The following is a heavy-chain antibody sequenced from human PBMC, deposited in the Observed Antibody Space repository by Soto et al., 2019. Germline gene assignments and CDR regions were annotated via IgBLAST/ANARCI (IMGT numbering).Heavy chain of an antibody. V-gene: IGHV3-23*01. J-gene: IGHJ4*02. D-gene: IGHD1-26*01. CDR2: ISGSGGST. Sequence: EVQLLESGGGLVQPGGSLRLSCAASGFTFSSYAMSWVRQAPGKGLEWVSAISGSGGSTYYADSVKGRFTISRDNSKNTLYLKMNSLRAEDTAVYYCAKDGPLSGATWDSYFDYWGQGTLVTVSS. CDR3: AKDGPLSGATWDSYFDY. CDR1: GFTFSSYA.